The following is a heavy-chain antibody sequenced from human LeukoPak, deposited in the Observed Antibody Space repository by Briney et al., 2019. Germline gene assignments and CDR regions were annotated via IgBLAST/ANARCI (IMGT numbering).Heavy chain of an antibody. V-gene: IGHV4-34*01. Sequence: SETLSLTCAVYGGSFSGYYWSWIRQPPGKGLEWIGEINHSGSTNYNPSLKSRVTISVDTSKNQFSLKLSSVTAADTAVYYCARHFGYSYGRAYYYYYMDVWGKGTTVTISS. CDR1: GGSFSGYY. CDR2: INHSGST. D-gene: IGHD5-18*01. CDR3: ARHFGYSYGRAYYYYYMDV. J-gene: IGHJ6*03.